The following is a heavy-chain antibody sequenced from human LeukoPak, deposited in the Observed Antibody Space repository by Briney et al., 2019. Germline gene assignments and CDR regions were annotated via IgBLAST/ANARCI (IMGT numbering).Heavy chain of an antibody. V-gene: IGHV4-34*01. CDR2: INHSGST. J-gene: IGHJ3*02. CDR1: GGSFSGYY. D-gene: IGHD3-9*01. Sequence: SETLSLTCAVYGGSFSGYYWSWIRQPPGKGLEWIGEINHSGSTNYNPSLKSRVTISVDTSKNQFSLKLSSVTAADTAVYYCARVQAYYDILTGYSTWAYAFDIWGQGTMVTVSS. CDR3: ARVQAYYDILTGYSTWAYAFDI.